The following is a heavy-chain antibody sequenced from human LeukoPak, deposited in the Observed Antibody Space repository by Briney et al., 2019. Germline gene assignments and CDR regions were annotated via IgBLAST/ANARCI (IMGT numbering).Heavy chain of an antibody. CDR1: GYTFTGYY. CDR3: AGAPREGQWPTGAFDT. J-gene: IGHJ3*02. D-gene: IGHD6-19*01. Sequence: GASVKVSCKASGYTFTGYYMHWVRQAPGQGLEWMGWINPNSGGTNYAQKFQGRVTMTRDTSISTAYMELSRLRSDDTAVYYCAGAPREGQWPTGAFDTWGQGTMVTVSS. CDR2: INPNSGGT. V-gene: IGHV1-2*02.